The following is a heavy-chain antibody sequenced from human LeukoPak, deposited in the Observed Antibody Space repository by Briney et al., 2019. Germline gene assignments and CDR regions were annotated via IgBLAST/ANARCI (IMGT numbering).Heavy chain of an antibody. J-gene: IGHJ3*02. CDR1: GGSISSYY. D-gene: IGHD5-24*01. CDR3: ARVMEMATVGFCAFDI. CDR2: IYTSGST. V-gene: IGHV4-4*07. Sequence: SETLSLTCTVSGGSISSYYWSWIRQPPGKGLEWIGRIYTSGSTNYNPSLKSRVTMSVDTSKNQFSLRLSSVTAADTAVYYCARVMEMATVGFCAFDIWGQGTMVTVSS.